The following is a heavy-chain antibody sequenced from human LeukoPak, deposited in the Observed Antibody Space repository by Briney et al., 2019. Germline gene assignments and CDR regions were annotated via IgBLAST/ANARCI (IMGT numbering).Heavy chain of an antibody. Sequence: GGSLTLSCAASGFTFSSYGMSWVRQAPGKGLEWVSAISGSGGSTYYADSVKGRFTISRDNSKNTLYLQMNSLRAEDTAVYYCAKGGSSSWYSSWSDYWGQGTLVTVSS. V-gene: IGHV3-23*01. CDR1: GFTFSSYG. CDR3: AKGGSSSWYSSWSDY. J-gene: IGHJ4*02. D-gene: IGHD6-13*01. CDR2: ISGSGGST.